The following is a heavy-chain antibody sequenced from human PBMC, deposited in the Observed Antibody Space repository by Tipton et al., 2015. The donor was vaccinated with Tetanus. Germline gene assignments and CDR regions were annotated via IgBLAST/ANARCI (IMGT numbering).Heavy chain of an antibody. J-gene: IGHJ6*02. D-gene: IGHD2-15*01. CDR3: ARARGGSFCYGMDV. CDR2: IDPNSGGT. CDR1: GYTFTGYY. V-gene: IGHV1-2*02. Sequence: QLVQSGAEMKKPGASVKVSCKASGYTFTGYYIYWVRQAPGQGLEWMGWIDPNSGGTVYAQKLQGRVTMTRDTSISTAYMGLRSLGSGDSAVYYFARARGGSFCYGMDVWGPGPRVPV.